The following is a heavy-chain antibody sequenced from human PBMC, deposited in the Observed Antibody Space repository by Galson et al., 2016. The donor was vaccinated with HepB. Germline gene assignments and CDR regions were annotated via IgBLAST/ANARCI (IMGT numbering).Heavy chain of an antibody. CDR1: GYTSSSYG. CDR3: ARVRPDHAHDFEI. D-gene: IGHD1-14*01. J-gene: IGHJ3*02. CDR2: NSVNNGNT. Sequence: SAQFPCRASGYTSSSYGYSWWLQHPAQRLEGRVGNSVNNGNTNYAHDLQGRVTMTTDTSTSKASMELRSVRAADTAVYHCARVRPDHAHDFEIWGQGTMVTVSS. V-gene: IGHV1-18*01.